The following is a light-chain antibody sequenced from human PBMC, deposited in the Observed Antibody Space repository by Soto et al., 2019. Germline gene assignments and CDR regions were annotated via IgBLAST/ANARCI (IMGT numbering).Light chain of an antibody. J-gene: IGLJ1*01. Sequence: QSALTQPPSASGSPGQSVTISCTGTSSDVGAYNYVSWYQQHPGRAPKLMIYEVIKRPSGVPDRFSGSKSGNTASLTVSGLQAEYEADYYCSSYAGSNNYVFGTGTKLTVL. CDR2: EVI. V-gene: IGLV2-8*01. CDR3: SSYAGSNNYV. CDR1: SSDVGAYNY.